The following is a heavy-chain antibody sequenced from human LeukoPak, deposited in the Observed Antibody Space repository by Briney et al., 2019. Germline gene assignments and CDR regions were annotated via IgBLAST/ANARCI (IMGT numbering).Heavy chain of an antibody. V-gene: IGHV3-23*01. CDR1: RHTFSNYP. Sequence: GGPLRLSCAASRHTFSNYPMSCARHAPGKALEWVSAISGSGGSTYYADSVKGRFTISRDNSKNTLHLQMNSLRAEDTAVYYCAKLVGYYIDFWGQGTLVTVSS. D-gene: IGHD2-8*02. CDR2: ISGSGGST. CDR3: AKLVGYYIDF. J-gene: IGHJ4*02.